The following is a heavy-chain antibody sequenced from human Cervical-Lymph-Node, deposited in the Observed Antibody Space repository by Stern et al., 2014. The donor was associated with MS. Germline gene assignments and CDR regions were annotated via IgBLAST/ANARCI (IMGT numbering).Heavy chain of an antibody. CDR3: ARDQGFQLMNS. V-gene: IGHV4-4*02. D-gene: IGHD2-2*01. J-gene: IGHJ4*02. Sequence: VHLVESGPGLVRPSGTLSLTCAVSGDSISNDNWWSWVRQPPGKGLEWIGEVYHTGSANYDPSRKSRVTISVDKSKNQFSLRLTSMTAADTAVYYCARDQGFQLMNSWGQGTLVIVSS. CDR2: VYHTGSA. CDR1: GDSISNDNW.